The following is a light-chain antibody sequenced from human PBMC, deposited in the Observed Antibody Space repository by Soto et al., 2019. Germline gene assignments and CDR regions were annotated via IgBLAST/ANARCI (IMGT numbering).Light chain of an antibody. V-gene: IGKV1-5*01. J-gene: IGKJ1*01. CDR1: QGIVRW. CDR2: DAS. Sequence: DIQMTQSPSTLSASVGDKVTITCRASQGIVRWLAWYQQKPGKAPKLLIYDASSLESGVPSRFSGSGAETEFTLTINSLQPDDFATYYCQHYYGFSRTFGQGTKVEIK. CDR3: QHYYGFSRT.